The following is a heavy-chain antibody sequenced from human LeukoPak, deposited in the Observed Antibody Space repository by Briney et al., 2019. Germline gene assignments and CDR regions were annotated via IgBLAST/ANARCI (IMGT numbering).Heavy chain of an antibody. D-gene: IGHD3-16*01. CDR3: ARNNPDYDYVWGTYADY. V-gene: IGHV3-74*01. CDR1: GFTFSSYW. J-gene: IGHJ4*02. CDR2: INSDGSST. Sequence: GGSLRLSCAASGFTFSSYWMHWVRQAPGKGLVWVSRINSDGSSTSYADSVKGRFTISRDNSRNTLYLQMNSLRAEDTAVYYCARNNPDYDYVWGTYADYWGQGTLVTVSS.